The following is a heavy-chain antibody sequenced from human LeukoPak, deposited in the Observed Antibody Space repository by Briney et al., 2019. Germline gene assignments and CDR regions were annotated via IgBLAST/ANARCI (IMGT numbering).Heavy chain of an antibody. V-gene: IGHV3-21*01. CDR1: EFTFSSYN. CDR3: AREPFWSGYYSNLHFDY. D-gene: IGHD3-3*01. Sequence: GGSLRLSCAASEFTFSSYNMNWVRQAPGKGLEWVSSVSSSGKYIYYADSVKGRFTISRDNAKNSLYLQMNSLRAEDTAVHYCAREPFWSGYYSNLHFDYWGQGTLVTVSS. CDR2: VSSSGKYI. J-gene: IGHJ4*02.